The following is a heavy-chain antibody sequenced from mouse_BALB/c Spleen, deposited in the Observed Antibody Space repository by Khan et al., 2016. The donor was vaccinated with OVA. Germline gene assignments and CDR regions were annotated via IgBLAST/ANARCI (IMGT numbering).Heavy chain of an antibody. CDR3: ARDGSRYNYAMDY. V-gene: IGHV3-2*02. J-gene: IGHJ4*01. Sequence: EVQLQESGPGLVNPFQSLSLTCTVTGYSITSDYAWNWIRQFPGNKLEWMGYINYSGSTNYNPALKSRISITRDTSKNQFFLQLNSVTTEDTATXYCARDGSRYNYAMDYWGQGTSVTVSS. CDR2: INYSGST. D-gene: IGHD2-3*01. CDR1: GYSITSDYA.